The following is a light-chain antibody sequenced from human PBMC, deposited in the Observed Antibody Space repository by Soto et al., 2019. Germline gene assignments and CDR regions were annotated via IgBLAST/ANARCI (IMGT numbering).Light chain of an antibody. CDR1: QSVSSY. J-gene: IGKJ1*01. V-gene: IGKV3-11*01. CDR3: QQRSNWPPWT. CDR2: DAS. Sequence: EIVLTQSPATLSFSPGERCTLSCRSSQSVSSYLAWYQQKPGQAPRLLIYDASNRATGIPARFSGSGSGTDFTLTISSLEPEDFAVYYCQQRSNWPPWTFGQGTKVDNK.